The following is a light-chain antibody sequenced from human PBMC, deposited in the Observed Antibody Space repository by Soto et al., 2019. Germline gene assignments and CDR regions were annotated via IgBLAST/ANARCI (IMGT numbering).Light chain of an antibody. V-gene: IGKV3-20*01. CDR1: QSVSSSY. CDR3: QQYGGSPRT. Sequence: EIVLTQSPGTLSLSPGESSTLSGRASQSVSSSYLAWYQQKPGQAPRLLIYGASSRATGIPDRFSGSGSGTDFTLTISRLEPEDFAVYYCQQYGGSPRTVGQGTKVDIK. J-gene: IGKJ1*01. CDR2: GAS.